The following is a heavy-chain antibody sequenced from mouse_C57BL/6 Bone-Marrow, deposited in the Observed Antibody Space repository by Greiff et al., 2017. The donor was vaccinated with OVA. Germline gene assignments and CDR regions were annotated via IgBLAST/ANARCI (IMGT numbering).Heavy chain of an antibody. CDR3: ARWAQATVDY. J-gene: IGHJ2*01. V-gene: IGHV1-64*01. CDR2: IHPNSGST. Sequence: QVQLQQPGAELVKPGASVKLSCKASGYTFTSYWMHWVKQRPGQGLEWIGMIHPNSGSTNYNEKFKSKATLTVGKSSSTAYMQLSSLTSEDSAVYYCARWAQATVDYWGQGTTLTVSS. D-gene: IGHD3-2*02. CDR1: GYTFTSYW.